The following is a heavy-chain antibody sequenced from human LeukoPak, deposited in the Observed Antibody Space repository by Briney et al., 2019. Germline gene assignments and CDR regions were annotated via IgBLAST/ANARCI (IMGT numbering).Heavy chain of an antibody. CDR3: AKDPNGDFIGTFDI. Sequence: GGSLRLSCATSQFNFNKFGMSWVRQAPGKGLEWVSSIRGNGGSTQYADSVQGRFAISRDNSKNTLYLQMNSLRAEDTAVYFCAKDPNGDFIGTFDIWGQGTMVTVSS. J-gene: IGHJ3*02. D-gene: IGHD4-17*01. V-gene: IGHV3-23*01. CDR1: QFNFNKFG. CDR2: IRGNGGST.